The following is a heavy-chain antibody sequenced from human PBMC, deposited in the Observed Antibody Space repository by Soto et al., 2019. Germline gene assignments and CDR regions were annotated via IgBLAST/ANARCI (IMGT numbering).Heavy chain of an antibody. D-gene: IGHD2-15*01. V-gene: IGHV4-34*01. CDR2: INHSGST. Sequence: SETLPFTCAIKAGSFSAYHWSWSLQPPWKGLEWIGEINHSGSTNYNPSLKSRVTISVDTSKNQFSLKLSSVTAADTAVYYCAMEDCSGGSCYEAVYAFDIWGQGTMVT. CDR1: AGSFSAYH. J-gene: IGHJ3*02. CDR3: AMEDCSGGSCYEAVYAFDI.